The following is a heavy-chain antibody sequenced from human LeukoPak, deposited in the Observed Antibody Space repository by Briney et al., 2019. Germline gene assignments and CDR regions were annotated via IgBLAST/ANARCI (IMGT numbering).Heavy chain of an antibody. Sequence: PGGSLRLSCAASGFTFSSYSMNWVRQASGKGLEWVSSISGSSSYIYYADSVKGRFTISRHNAKNSLYLEMNSLRAEDTAVYYCARDRETYCSGGSCTNFDYWGQGTLVTVSS. CDR2: ISGSSSYI. V-gene: IGHV3-21*01. CDR1: GFTFSSYS. J-gene: IGHJ4*02. CDR3: ARDRETYCSGGSCTNFDY. D-gene: IGHD2-15*01.